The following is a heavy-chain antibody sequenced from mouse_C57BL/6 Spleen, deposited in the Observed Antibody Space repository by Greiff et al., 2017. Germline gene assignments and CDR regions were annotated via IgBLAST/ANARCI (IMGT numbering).Heavy chain of an antibody. D-gene: IGHD1-1*01. V-gene: IGHV5-6*01. CDR2: ISSGGSYT. Sequence: VATISSGGSYTYYPDSVKGRFTISRDNAKNTLYLQMSSLKSEDTAMYYCARGTTDAMDYWGQGTSVTVSS. J-gene: IGHJ4*01. CDR3: ARGTTDAMDY.